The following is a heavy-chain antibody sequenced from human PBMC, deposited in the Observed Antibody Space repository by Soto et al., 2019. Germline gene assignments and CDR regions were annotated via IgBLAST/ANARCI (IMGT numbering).Heavy chain of an antibody. CDR2: IYYTGST. J-gene: IGHJ4*02. D-gene: IGHD6-13*01. CDR3: AKYRRTEAEGFTLDY. CDR1: GDSINNYY. V-gene: IGHV4-59*01. Sequence: LSLTCTVSGDSINNYYWSWIRQPPGKRLEWIGYIYYTGSTTYNPSLESRITMSVDTSKNQFSLKLSSVNAADTAVYYCAKYRRTEAEGFTLDYWGRGTLVTVSS.